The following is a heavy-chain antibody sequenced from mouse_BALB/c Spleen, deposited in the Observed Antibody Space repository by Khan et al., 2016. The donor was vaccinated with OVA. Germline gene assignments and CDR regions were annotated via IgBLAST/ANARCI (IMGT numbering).Heavy chain of an antibody. CDR1: GYTFSSYW. D-gene: IGHD1-1*01. CDR3: ARENYYGSSSWFGY. V-gene: IGHV1-9*01. Sequence: QVQLQQSGAELMKPGASVKISCKATGYTFSSYWIEWVKQRPGHGLEWIGEILPGSGSNNYNEKFKGKATFTADTSSNTAYMQLSSLTSEDSAVYDCARENYYGSSSWFGYWGQGTLVTVS. J-gene: IGHJ3*01. CDR2: ILPGSGSN.